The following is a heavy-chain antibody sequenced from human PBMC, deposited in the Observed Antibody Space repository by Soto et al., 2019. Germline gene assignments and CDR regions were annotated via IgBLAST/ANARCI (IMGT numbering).Heavy chain of an antibody. J-gene: IGHJ4*02. Sequence: GGSLRLSCAASGFTFSDYVMHWVRQAPGKGLEWVAVIWYRGRDIVYAGSGKGRFTSSRDNSKNTLYLQFNSLRAEDTAVYYCARDQGGQSGNFIFDNWGQGTLVTVSS. V-gene: IGHV3-33*01. D-gene: IGHD1-26*01. CDR2: IWYRGRDI. CDR3: ARDQGGQSGNFIFDN. CDR1: GFTFSDYV.